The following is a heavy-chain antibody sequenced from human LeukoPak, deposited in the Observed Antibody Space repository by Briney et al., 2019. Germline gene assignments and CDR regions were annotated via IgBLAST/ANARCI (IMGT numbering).Heavy chain of an antibody. CDR3: ARGLLGYYGSGSLSHYYFDY. CDR2: MNPNSGNT. D-gene: IGHD3-10*01. V-gene: IGHV1-8*03. J-gene: IGHJ4*02. Sequence: ASVKVSCKASGYTFTSYDINGVRQATGQGLEWMGWMNPNSGNTGYAQKFQGRVTITRNTSISTAYMELSSLRSEDTAVYYCARGLLGYYGSGSLSHYYFDYWGQGTLVTVSS. CDR1: GYTFTSYD.